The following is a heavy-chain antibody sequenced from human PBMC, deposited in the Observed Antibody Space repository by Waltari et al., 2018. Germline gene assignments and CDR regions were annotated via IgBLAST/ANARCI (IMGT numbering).Heavy chain of an antibody. CDR1: GFTFSSYS. Sequence: EVQLVESGGGLVKPGGSLRLSCAASGFTFSSYSMNWVRQAPGKGLEWSSSISSTGTYTHYADSVKGRFTISRDNAKNSLYLQRNSLRAEDTGVYWCATGGWGFYLDNWGQGTLVTFSS. V-gene: IGHV3-21*01. D-gene: IGHD7-27*01. CDR2: ISSTGTYT. J-gene: IGHJ4*02. CDR3: ATGGWGFYLDN.